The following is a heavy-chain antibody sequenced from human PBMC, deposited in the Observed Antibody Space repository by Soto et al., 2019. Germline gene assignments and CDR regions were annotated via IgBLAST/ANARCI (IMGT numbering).Heavy chain of an antibody. V-gene: IGHV4-31*03. CDR3: AREVSPVGDFENPYYFDY. Sequence: QVQLQESGPGLVKPSQTLSLTCTVSGGSISSGGYYWSWIRQHPGKGLEWIGYIYYSGSTYYNPSLKSRVTISVDTSKNQFSLKLSSVTAADTAVYYCAREVSPVGDFENPYYFDYWGQGTLVTVSS. J-gene: IGHJ4*02. CDR1: GGSISSGGYY. D-gene: IGHD2-21*02. CDR2: IYYSGST.